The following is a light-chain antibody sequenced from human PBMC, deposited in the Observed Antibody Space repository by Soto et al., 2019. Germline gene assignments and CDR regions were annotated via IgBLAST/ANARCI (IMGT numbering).Light chain of an antibody. CDR3: QQYDNLLFT. CDR2: AAS. Sequence: DIQMTQSPSSVSASVGDRVTMTCRASQGINSWLAWYQQKPGKAPKLLIYAASNLQSGVPSRFSGSGSGTDFTLTISSLQPEDFATYYCQQYDNLLFTFGPGTKVDIK. CDR1: QGINSW. V-gene: IGKV1-12*02. J-gene: IGKJ3*01.